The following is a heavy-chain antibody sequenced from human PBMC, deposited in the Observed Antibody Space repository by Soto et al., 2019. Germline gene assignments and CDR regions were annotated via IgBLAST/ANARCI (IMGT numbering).Heavy chain of an antibody. CDR1: GFTFSNAW. Sequence: GGSLRLSCAASGFTFSNAWMNWVRQAPGKGLEWVGRIKSKTDGGTTDYAAPVKGRFTISRDDSKNTLYLQMNSLKTEDTAVYYCTTDGLRYSSFTLTHGMDVWGQGTTVTVSS. CDR3: TTDGLRYSSFTLTHGMDV. CDR2: IKSKTDGGTT. V-gene: IGHV3-15*07. J-gene: IGHJ6*02. D-gene: IGHD6-13*01.